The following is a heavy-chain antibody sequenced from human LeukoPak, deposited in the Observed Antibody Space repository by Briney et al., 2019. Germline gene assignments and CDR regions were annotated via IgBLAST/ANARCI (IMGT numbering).Heavy chain of an antibody. V-gene: IGHV3-30*18. D-gene: IGHD3-3*01. J-gene: IGHJ4*02. CDR3: AKEAQYDFWSGYSLDY. CDR1: GFTFSSYG. Sequence: GESLEISCAASGFTFSSYGMHWVRQAPGKGLEWVAVISYDGSNKYYADSVKGRFTISRDNSKNTLYLQMNSLRAEDTAVYYCAKEAQYDFWSGYSLDYWGQGTLVTVSS. CDR2: ISYDGSNK.